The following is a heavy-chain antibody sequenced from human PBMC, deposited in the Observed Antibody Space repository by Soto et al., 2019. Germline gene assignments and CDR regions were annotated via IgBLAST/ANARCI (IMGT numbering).Heavy chain of an antibody. J-gene: IGHJ4*02. V-gene: IGHV3-30-3*01. CDR2: ISYDGSNK. CDR3: ARDPVRRMSAAGINYFDY. CDR1: GFTFSSYA. D-gene: IGHD6-13*01. Sequence: QVQLVESGGGVVQPGRSLRLSCAASGFTFSSYAMHWVRQAPGKGLEWVAVISYDGSNKYYADSVKGRFTISRDNSKNTLYLQMNSLRAEDTAVYYCARDPVRRMSAAGINYFDYWGQGTLVTVSS.